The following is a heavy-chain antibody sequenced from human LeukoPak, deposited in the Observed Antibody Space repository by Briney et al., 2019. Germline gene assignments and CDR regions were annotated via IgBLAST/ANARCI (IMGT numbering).Heavy chain of an antibody. CDR1: GDTFSTYA. J-gene: IGHJ4*02. V-gene: IGHV1-69*04. CDR3: ARGSVTTSEFDS. CDR2: ITPFVDKA. Sequence: SVKVSCKASGDTFSTYAINWIRQAPGQGLEWMGRITPFVDKAIYSREFPGRVTITADKSTSTAYMELSSLRLEDTAVFFCARGSVTTSEFDSWGQGTLVIVSS. D-gene: IGHD4-17*01.